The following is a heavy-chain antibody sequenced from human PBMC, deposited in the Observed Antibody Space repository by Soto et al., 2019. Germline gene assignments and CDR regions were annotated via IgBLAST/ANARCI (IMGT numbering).Heavy chain of an antibody. CDR3: GKEIASTWFRLEH. J-gene: IGHJ1*01. CDR2: ISGSGGST. CDR1: GFIFSDYD. D-gene: IGHD6-13*01. V-gene: IGHV3-23*01. Sequence: AGGSLRLSCAASGFIFSDYDMSWVRQAPGKGLEWVSSISGSGGSTYYADSVKGRFTISGDSYKNTLYLQMNSLRVEDTAVYYCGKEIASTWFRLEHWGRGTLVSVSS.